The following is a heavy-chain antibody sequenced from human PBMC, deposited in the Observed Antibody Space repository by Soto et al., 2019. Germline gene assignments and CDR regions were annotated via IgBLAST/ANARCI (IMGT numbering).Heavy chain of an antibody. D-gene: IGHD1-1*01. V-gene: IGHV3-53*01. CDR2: LYDLDGT. CDR3: ATWHLQEHAYDI. J-gene: IGHJ3*02. CDR1: GFTVSGKKY. Sequence: GSLRLSCAAFGFTVSGKKYVSWVRQAPGKGLEWVSALYDLDGTYYADSVKGRFTTSSDSSRTTVYLQMNSLRPDDTAVYSCATWHLQEHAYDIWGQGTMVTVSS.